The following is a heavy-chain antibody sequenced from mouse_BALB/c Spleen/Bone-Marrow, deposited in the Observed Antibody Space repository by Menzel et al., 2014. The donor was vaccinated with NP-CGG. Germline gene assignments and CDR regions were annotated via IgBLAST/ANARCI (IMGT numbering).Heavy chain of an antibody. CDR1: GFTFTDYY. CDR2: IRNKANGYTT. J-gene: IGHJ2*01. CDR3: ARDGYDDY. V-gene: IGHV7-3*02. Sequence: EVKVVESGGGLVQPGGSLRPSCATSGFTFTDYYMSWVRQPPGKALEWLGFIRNKANGYTTEYSASVKGRFTISRDNSQSILYLQMNTLRAEDSATYYCARDGYDDYWGQGTTLTVSS. D-gene: IGHD2-2*01.